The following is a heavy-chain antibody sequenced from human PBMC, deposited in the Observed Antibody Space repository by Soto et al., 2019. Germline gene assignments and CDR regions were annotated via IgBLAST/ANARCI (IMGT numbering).Heavy chain of an antibody. J-gene: IGHJ5*02. V-gene: IGHV4-59*01. Sequence: SETLSLTCTLSGGSLSRYYWCWIRQSPGKGLEWIGYVYYNGVTKSNPSLKSRVTISADTSNNQFSLKLRSGSAADTAVYYCARGTCRCVGCYATQKWLDPWCRRAVVPVSA. CDR2: VYYNGVT. D-gene: IGHD2-2*01. CDR3: ARGTCRCVGCYATQKWLDP. CDR1: GGSLSRYY.